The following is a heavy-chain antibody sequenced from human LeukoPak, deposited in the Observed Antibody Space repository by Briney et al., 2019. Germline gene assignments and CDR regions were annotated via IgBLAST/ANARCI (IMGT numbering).Heavy chain of an antibody. CDR3: ARGDGYSRFDD. D-gene: IGHD5-24*01. J-gene: IGHJ4*02. Sequence: GESLNISCKGSGYTFTSSWIGWVRQMPGKGLEWMGIIHPGDSDTRYSPSFQGQVTISADKSIRTAYLQWSSLKASDTAIFYCARGDGYSRFDDWGQGTLVTVSS. CDR1: GYTFTSSW. CDR2: IHPGDSDT. V-gene: IGHV5-51*01.